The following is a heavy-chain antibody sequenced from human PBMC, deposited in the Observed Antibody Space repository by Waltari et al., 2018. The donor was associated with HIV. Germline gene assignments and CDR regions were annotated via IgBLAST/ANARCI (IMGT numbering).Heavy chain of an antibody. CDR3: ARGVHDFYYGMDV. CDR1: GCTFSSHG. CDR2: IWYDGSKK. J-gene: IGHJ6*02. Sequence: QVQLVESGGGGVPPGRSLSTSSAVSGCTFSSHGMHWVRQAPGKGLEWVAVIWYDGSKKYDADSVKGRFTISRDNSKNTLYLQMNSLRDEDTAVYYCARGVHDFYYGMDVWGQGTSVTVSS. V-gene: IGHV3-33*01.